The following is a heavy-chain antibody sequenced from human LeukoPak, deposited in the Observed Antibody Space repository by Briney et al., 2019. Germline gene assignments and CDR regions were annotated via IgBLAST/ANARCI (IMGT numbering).Heavy chain of an antibody. CDR1: GGSISSYY. J-gene: IGHJ4*02. V-gene: IGHV4-59*08. D-gene: IGHD1-26*01. Sequence: SETLSLTCTVSGGSISSYYWSWIRQPPGKGLEWIGYIYYSGSTNYNPSLKSRVTISVDTSKNQFSLKLSSVTAADTAVYYCARRRGWSGSYSYFDYWGQGTLVTVSS. CDR3: ARRRGWSGSYSYFDY. CDR2: IYYSGST.